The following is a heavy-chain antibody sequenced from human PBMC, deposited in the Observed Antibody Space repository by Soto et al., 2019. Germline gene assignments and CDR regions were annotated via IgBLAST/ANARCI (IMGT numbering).Heavy chain of an antibody. CDR3: ARLHRMMIFGGGMDV. CDR2: INAGNGNT. D-gene: IGHD3-3*01. Sequence: ASVKVSCEACGYSFTSYAMHWVRQAPGQRLEWMGWINAGNGNTKYSQKFQGRVTITRDTSASTAYMELSSLRSEDTAVYYCARLHRMMIFGGGMDVWGQGTTVTVSS. J-gene: IGHJ6*02. CDR1: GYSFTSYA. V-gene: IGHV1-3*01.